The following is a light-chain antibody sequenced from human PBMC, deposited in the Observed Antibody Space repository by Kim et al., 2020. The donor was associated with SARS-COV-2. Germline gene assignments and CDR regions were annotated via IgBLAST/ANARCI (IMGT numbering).Light chain of an antibody. Sequence: GQRVTISCSGSSSNIGSNTVNWYQQLPGTATKLLIYSTNQRPSGVPDRFSGSKSGTSASLAISGLQSEDEADYYCAAWDDSLNGWVFGGGTKLTVL. CDR3: AAWDDSLNGWV. CDR1: SSNIGSNT. CDR2: STN. J-gene: IGLJ3*02. V-gene: IGLV1-44*01.